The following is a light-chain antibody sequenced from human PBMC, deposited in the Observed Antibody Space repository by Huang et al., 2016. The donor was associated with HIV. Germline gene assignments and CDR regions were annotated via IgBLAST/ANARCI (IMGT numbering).Light chain of an antibody. CDR3: QQYYRPPFT. J-gene: IGKJ3*01. Sequence: DIVMTQSPDSLAVSLGERATINCKSSQSVLYSSNNKNYLAWYQQKPAQPPKLLIYWASTRESGVPDRFSGSGSGTDFTLTISSLQAEDVAVYYCQQYYRPPFTFGPGTKVDIK. V-gene: IGKV4-1*01. CDR2: WAS. CDR1: QSVLYSSNNKNY.